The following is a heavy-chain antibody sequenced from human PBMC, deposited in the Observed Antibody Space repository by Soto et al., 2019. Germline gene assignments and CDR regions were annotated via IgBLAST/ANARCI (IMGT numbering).Heavy chain of an antibody. CDR1: GFTFSSYS. CDR2: ISSSSSYI. V-gene: IGHV3-21*01. J-gene: IGHJ4*02. D-gene: IGHD5-12*01. CDR3: ARDIALLHSRSAY. Sequence: PGGSLRLSCAASGFTFSSYSMNWVRQAPGKGLEWVSSISSSSSYIYYADSVKGRFTISRDNAKNSLYLQMNSLRAEDTAVYYCARDIALLHSRSAYWGQGTLVTVSS.